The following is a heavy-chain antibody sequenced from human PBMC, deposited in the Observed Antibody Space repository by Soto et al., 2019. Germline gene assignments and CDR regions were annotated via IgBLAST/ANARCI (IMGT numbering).Heavy chain of an antibody. Sequence: EVQLVESGGGLVQPGGSLRLSCAASGFTLSNYWMSWVRQAPGKGLEWVANINQDGSQKFYLDSVEGRFTISRDNARNSLYLQMSCLRAEDTAIYYCARIYCSSSSCYIDFWGQGILVTVSS. V-gene: IGHV3-7*03. CDR3: ARIYCSSSSCYIDF. CDR2: INQDGSQK. CDR1: GFTLSNYW. J-gene: IGHJ4*02. D-gene: IGHD2-2*02.